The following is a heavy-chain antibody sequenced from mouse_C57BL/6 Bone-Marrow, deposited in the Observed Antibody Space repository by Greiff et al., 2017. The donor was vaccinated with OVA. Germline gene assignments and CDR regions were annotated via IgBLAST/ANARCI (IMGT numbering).Heavy chain of an antibody. CDR1: GYTFTSYG. J-gene: IGHJ2*01. CDR3: ARSAQGSGDY. Sequence: VHLVESGAELARPGASVKLSCKASGYTFTSYGISWVKQRPGQGLEWIGEIYPRSGNTYYNEKFKGKATLTADKSSSTAYMELRSLTSEDSAVYFCARSAQGSGDYWGQGTTLTVSS. D-gene: IGHD3-2*02. CDR2: IYPRSGNT. V-gene: IGHV1-81*01.